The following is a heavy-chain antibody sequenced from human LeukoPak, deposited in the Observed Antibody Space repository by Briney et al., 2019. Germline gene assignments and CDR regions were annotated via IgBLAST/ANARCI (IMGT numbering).Heavy chain of an antibody. D-gene: IGHD6-13*01. V-gene: IGHV3-74*01. J-gene: IGHJ3*02. Sequence: GGSLRLSCAASGFTFSSYWMHWVRPGPEKGLVWVSRINSDESSTSHADSVKGRFTVSRDNAKNTLYLQMNSLRAEDTAVYYCTRGNLAAGGAFDIWGQGTMVTVSS. CDR2: INSDESST. CDR3: TRGNLAAGGAFDI. CDR1: GFTFSSYW.